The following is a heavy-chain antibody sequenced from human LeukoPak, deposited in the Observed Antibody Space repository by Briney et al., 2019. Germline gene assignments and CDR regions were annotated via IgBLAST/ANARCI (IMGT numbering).Heavy chain of an antibody. Sequence: PGGSLRLSCAASGFTFSSYAMSWVRQAPGKGLEWVSAISGSGGSTYYADSVKGPFTISRDTSKNMPYLQMNSLRAEDTAVYYCARGAGARAFDIWGQGTMVTVSS. D-gene: IGHD1-26*01. V-gene: IGHV3-23*01. CDR1: GFTFSSYA. CDR3: ARGAGARAFDI. J-gene: IGHJ3*02. CDR2: ISGSGGST.